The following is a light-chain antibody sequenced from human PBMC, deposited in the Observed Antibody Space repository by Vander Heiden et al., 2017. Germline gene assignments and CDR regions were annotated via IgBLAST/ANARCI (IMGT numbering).Light chain of an antibody. Sequence: DIQMTQSPSSLSASVGDRITITCRASQSITIYLNWYQQKLGKAPMLLIYATSNLQSGVPSRFSGGGSGTDFTLTISSLQPEDFAIYYCQQSHSNPYTFGQGTKLEIK. CDR2: ATS. CDR3: QQSHSNPYT. CDR1: QSITIY. V-gene: IGKV1-39*01. J-gene: IGKJ2*01.